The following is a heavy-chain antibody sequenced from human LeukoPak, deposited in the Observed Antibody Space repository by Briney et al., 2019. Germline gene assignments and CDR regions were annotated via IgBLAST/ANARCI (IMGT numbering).Heavy chain of an antibody. CDR2: INWNGGST. CDR3: ARGDRGGDYAFDI. Sequence: GGSLRLSCAASGFTFDDYGMSWARQAPGKGLECVSGINWNGGSTGYADSVKGRFTISRDNAKNSLYLQMNSLRAEDTALYYCARGDRGGDYAFDIWGQGTMVTVSS. CDR1: GFTFDDYG. J-gene: IGHJ3*02. V-gene: IGHV3-20*04. D-gene: IGHD2-21*02.